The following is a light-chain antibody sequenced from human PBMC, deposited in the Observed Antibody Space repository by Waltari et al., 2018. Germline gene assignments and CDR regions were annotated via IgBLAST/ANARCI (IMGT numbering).Light chain of an antibody. CDR2: AAS. Sequence: DIQMTQSPASLSASVGDRVTIFCRASQTITSYLNWYQHRPGKPPQLLIFAASRLQNGVPSRFSGSGSGTTFSLTISNVQPEDFATYFCQQTYSSPYTFGQGTKVDIQ. J-gene: IGKJ2*01. CDR1: QTITSY. V-gene: IGKV1-39*01. CDR3: QQTYSSPYT.